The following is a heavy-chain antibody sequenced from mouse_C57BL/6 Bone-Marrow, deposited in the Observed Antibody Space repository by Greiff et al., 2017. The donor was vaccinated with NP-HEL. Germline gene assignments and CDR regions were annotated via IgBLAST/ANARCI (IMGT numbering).Heavy chain of an antibody. J-gene: IGHJ1*03. Sequence: EVLLEESGGELVKPGGSLKLSCEASGYTFTSYGMSWVRQTPDKRLEWVATISSGGSYTYYPDSVKGRVTISRDKAKNTLYLQMSSLKSEDTAMYYCAGSTRYFDVWGTGTTVTVSS. V-gene: IGHV5-6*01. CDR2: ISSGGSYT. CDR3: AGSTRYFDV. CDR1: GYTFTSYG. D-gene: IGHD2-14*01.